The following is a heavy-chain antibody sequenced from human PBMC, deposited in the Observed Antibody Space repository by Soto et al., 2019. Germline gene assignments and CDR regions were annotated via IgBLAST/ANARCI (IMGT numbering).Heavy chain of an antibody. CDR3: ARFFVEGVAGSYFDY. V-gene: IGHV3-21*01. D-gene: IGHD6-19*01. CDR1: GFTFSSYS. Sequence: GGSLRLSCAASGFTFSSYSMNWVRQAPGKGLEWVSSISSSSSYIYYADSVKGRFTISRDNAKNSLYLQMNSLRAEDTAVYYCARFFVEGVAGSYFDYWGQGTLVTVSS. J-gene: IGHJ4*02. CDR2: ISSSSSYI.